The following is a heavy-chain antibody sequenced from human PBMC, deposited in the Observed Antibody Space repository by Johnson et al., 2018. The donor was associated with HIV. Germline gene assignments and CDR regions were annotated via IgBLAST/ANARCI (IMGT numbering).Heavy chain of an antibody. D-gene: IGHD3-22*01. CDR1: GFIFSDYY. CDR3: AKDTYDSDAFDI. V-gene: IGHV3-11*04. J-gene: IGHJ3*02. Sequence: QVQLVESGGGLVKPGGSLRLSCAASGFIFSDYYMSWIRQAPGKGLEWVSYISSSGSTIQYADSVKGRFTISRNNAKNSLYLQMNSLRAEDTAVYYCAKDTYDSDAFDIWGQGTMVTVSS. CDR2: ISSSGSTI.